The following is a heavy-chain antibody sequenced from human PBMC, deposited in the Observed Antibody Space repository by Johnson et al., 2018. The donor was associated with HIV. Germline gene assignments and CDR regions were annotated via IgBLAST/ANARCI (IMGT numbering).Heavy chain of an antibody. CDR2: ISWNGGST. D-gene: IGHD3-10*01. J-gene: IGHJ3*02. Sequence: MLLVESGGGVVRPGGSLRLSCAASGFRFDDHGMRWVRQAPGKGLECVSVISWNGGSTPYTDSVKGRFTVSRDNAKNSLYLQMNSLRAEDTALYYCVKDMKVRGIDAFDIWGQGTMVTVS. V-gene: IGHV3-20*04. CDR1: GFRFDDHG. CDR3: VKDMKVRGIDAFDI.